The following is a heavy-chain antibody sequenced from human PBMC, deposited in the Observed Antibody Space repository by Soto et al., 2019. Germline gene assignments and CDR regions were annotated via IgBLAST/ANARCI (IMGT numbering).Heavy chain of an antibody. V-gene: IGHV1-69*13. D-gene: IGHD2-2*01. J-gene: IGHJ6*02. CDR2: IIPIFGTA. Sequence: SVKVSCKASGGTFSSYAISWVRQAPGQGLEWMGGIIPIFGTANYARKFQGRVTITADESTSTAYMELSSLRSEDTAVYYCASVVVPAAMNPGAIWLPHYYYYGMDVWGQGTTVTVSS. CDR3: ASVVVPAAMNPGAIWLPHYYYYGMDV. CDR1: GGTFSSYA.